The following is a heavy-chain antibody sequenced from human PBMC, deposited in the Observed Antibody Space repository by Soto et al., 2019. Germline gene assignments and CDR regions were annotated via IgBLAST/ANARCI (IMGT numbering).Heavy chain of an antibody. CDR2: IYHGGST. J-gene: IGHJ4*02. CDR1: GDSISSHNW. D-gene: IGHD5-12*01. CDR3: AKYSGHDWVALDY. V-gene: IGHV4-4*02. Sequence: QVQLQESGPGLVKPSGTLSLTCAVSGDSISSHNWWTWVRQPPGRGLEWIGEIYHGGSTSYNPSLKRRVIISVDQSKNLFSLKLNSVTAADTAVYFCAKYSGHDWVALDYWGQGTLVTVSS.